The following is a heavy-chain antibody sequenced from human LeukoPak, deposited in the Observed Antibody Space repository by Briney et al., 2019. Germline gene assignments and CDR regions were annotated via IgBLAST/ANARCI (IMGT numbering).Heavy chain of an antibody. Sequence: SETLSLTCSVSGGSISCYYWSWIRQPAGEGLEWIGRIYGRGGTNYNPSLKSRVTMSVDTSKSQLSLKLSSLTAADTAVYYCARAQAGTFSRFDPWGQGTLVTVSS. CDR2: IYGRGGT. D-gene: IGHD1-1*01. CDR1: GGSISCYY. J-gene: IGHJ5*02. V-gene: IGHV4-4*07. CDR3: ARAQAGTFSRFDP.